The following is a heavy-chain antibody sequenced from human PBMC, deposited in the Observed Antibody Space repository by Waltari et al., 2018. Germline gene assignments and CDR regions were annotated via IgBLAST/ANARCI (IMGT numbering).Heavy chain of an antibody. CDR1: GGSISGNY. CDR3: ARPKWRTSWKMGEFDP. V-gene: IGHV4-4*07. J-gene: IGHJ5*02. D-gene: IGHD2-2*01. CDR2: IYSSGST. Sequence: VQLQESGPGLVKPSETLSLTCIVSGGSISGNYWTWIRQPAGKGLEWIGRIYSSGSTNYNPSLKSRVAMSIDTSKNRCSLKLTSVTAADTAVYYCARPKWRTSWKMGEFDPWGQGTLVTVSS.